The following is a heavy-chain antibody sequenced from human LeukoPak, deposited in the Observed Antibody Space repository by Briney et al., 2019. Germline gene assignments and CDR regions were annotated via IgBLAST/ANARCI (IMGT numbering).Heavy chain of an antibody. V-gene: IGHV1-69*06. CDR1: GGTFHSYA. D-gene: IGHD6-19*01. CDR3: AIVGRESSGGFDY. Sequence: SVNVSCKPSGGTFHSYAISWVRQAPGQGLDWMEWLIPTFGTANYAQKFQGRVRITADKTTSTAYMELRSLRSEDTAVYYCAIVGRESSGGFDYWGQGTLVTVSS. CDR2: LIPTFGTA. J-gene: IGHJ4*02.